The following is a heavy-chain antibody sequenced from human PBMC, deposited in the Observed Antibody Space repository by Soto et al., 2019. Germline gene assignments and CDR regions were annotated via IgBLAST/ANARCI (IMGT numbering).Heavy chain of an antibody. D-gene: IGHD1-7*01. CDR3: AKLPNWNYPFYDY. CDR2: ISGSGGST. Sequence: GGSLRLSCAASGFTFSSYAMSWVRQAPGKGLEWVSAISGSGGSTYYADSVKGRFTISRDNSKNTLYLRMNSLRAEDTAVYYYAKLPNWNYPFYDYWGQGTLVTVSS. CDR1: GFTFSSYA. V-gene: IGHV3-23*01. J-gene: IGHJ4*02.